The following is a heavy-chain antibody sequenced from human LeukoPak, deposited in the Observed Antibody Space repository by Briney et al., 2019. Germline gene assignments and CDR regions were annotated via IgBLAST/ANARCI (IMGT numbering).Heavy chain of an antibody. CDR3: ASSTTTLAGDRYFDL. J-gene: IGHJ2*01. D-gene: IGHD3-16*01. CDR2: IIPIFGTA. V-gene: IGHV1-69*13. CDR1: GGTFSSYA. Sequence: ASVKVSCKASGGTFSSYAISWVRQAPGQGLEWMGGIIPIFGTANYAQKFQGRVTITADESTSTAYMELSSLRSEDTAVYYCASSTTTLAGDRYFDLWGRGTLVTVSS.